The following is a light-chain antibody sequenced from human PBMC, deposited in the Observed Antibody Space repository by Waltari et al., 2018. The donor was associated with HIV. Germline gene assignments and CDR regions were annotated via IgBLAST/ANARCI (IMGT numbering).Light chain of an antibody. Sequence: QPALTQPAAGPGSPGQPITIPCPGTSSAVGSFKLVSWYQQHPGKAPKPIIYEVSQRPSGVSNRFSGSKSGNTASLTISGLQAEDEADYYCCSYAGRVVFGGGTKLTVL. CDR2: EVS. V-gene: IGLV2-23*02. CDR3: CSYAGRVV. J-gene: IGLJ2*01. CDR1: SSAVGSFKL.